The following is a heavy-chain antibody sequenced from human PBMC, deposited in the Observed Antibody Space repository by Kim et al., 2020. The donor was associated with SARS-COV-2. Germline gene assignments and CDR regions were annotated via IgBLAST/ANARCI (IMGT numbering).Heavy chain of an antibody. CDR3: AVDHCSGTSCFLWFDS. D-gene: IGHD2-2*01. CDR1: GFTFTSSS. CDR2: IVVGSGNT. V-gene: IGHV1-58*01. J-gene: IGHJ5*01. Sequence: SVKVSCKASGFTFTSSSVQWVRQARGQRLEWMGRIVVGSGNTNYAQKFQERVTITRDTSISTAYMELSSLRSEDTAVYYCAVDHCSGTSCFLWFDSLGQRTLVTLSP.